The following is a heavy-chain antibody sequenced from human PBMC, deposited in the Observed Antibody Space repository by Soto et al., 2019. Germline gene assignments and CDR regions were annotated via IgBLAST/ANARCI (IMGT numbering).Heavy chain of an antibody. CDR1: GFTFTSSA. V-gene: IGHV1-58*01. CDR3: AREVPTNYSYYGMDV. J-gene: IGHJ6*02. CDR2: IVVGSGNT. Sequence: SVKVSCKASGFTFTSSAVQWVRQARGQRLEWIGWIVVGSGNTNYAQKFQERVTITRDMSTSTAYMELSSLRSEDTAVCYCAREVPTNYSYYGMDVWGQGTTVTVSS.